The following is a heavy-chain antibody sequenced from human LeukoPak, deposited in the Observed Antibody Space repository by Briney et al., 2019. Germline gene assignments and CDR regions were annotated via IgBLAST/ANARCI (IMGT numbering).Heavy chain of an antibody. CDR3: ARAGSSTSWVWFDP. Sequence: SQTLSLTCTVSGGSISSGGYYWSWIRQHPGKGLEWIGYIYYSGSTYYNPSLKSRVTISVDTSKNQFSLKLSSVTAADTAVYYCARAGSSTSWVWFDPWGQGTLGTVSS. D-gene: IGHD2-2*01. CDR2: IYYSGST. J-gene: IGHJ5*02. CDR1: GGSISSGGYY. V-gene: IGHV4-31*03.